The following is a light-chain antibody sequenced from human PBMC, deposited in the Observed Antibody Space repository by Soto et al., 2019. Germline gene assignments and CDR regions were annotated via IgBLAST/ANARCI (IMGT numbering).Light chain of an antibody. CDR2: DVS. V-gene: IGLV2-11*01. J-gene: IGLJ2*01. CDR1: RSDVGRFNY. CDR3: CSYAGSYTVI. Sequence: QSALTQPRSVSGSPGQSVTISCTGTRSDVGRFNYVSWYQQNPGKAPKIIIYDVSRRLSGVPDRFFGSKSGNTAYLTISGLQAEDEAEYFCCSYAGSYTVIVGGGTKLTVL.